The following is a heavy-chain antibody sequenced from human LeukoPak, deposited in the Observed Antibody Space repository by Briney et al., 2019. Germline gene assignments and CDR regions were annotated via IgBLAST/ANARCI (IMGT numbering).Heavy chain of an antibody. CDR2: INHSGST. V-gene: IGHV4-34*01. CDR3: AGGGRRITIFGVVIKNNYFDY. D-gene: IGHD3-3*01. J-gene: IGHJ4*02. Sequence: SETLSLTCAVYGGSLSGYYWSWIRQPPGKGLEWIGEINHSGSTNYNPSLKSRVTISVDTSKNQFSLKLSSVTAADTAVYYCAGGGRRITIFGVVIKNNYFDYWGQGTLVTVSS. CDR1: GGSLSGYY.